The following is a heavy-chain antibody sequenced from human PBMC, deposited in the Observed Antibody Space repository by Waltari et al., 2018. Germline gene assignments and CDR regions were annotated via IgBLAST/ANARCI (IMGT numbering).Heavy chain of an antibody. J-gene: IGHJ4*02. CDR1: GFIFSNSA. CDR2: ISTSGTVM. Sequence: EVQVVEPGGGMVQPGGSLRLSCVTSGFIFSNSAMNCVRQAPGKGLEWVSYISTSGTVMYYAESVEGRFTISRDNPKNSLYLQMNSLRAEDTAVYFCARGRDCSGGSCYLDHWGQGTLVTVSS. CDR3: ARGRDCSGGSCYLDH. D-gene: IGHD2-15*01. V-gene: IGHV3-48*03.